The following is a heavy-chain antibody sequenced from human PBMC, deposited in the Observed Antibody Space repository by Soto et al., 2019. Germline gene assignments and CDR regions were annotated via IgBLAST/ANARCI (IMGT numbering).Heavy chain of an antibody. Sequence: PGGSLRLSCAASGFTFNTAWMSWVRQAPGRGLEWVGRIKSKADGGTTDYAAPVKGRFTISRDDSKNTLYLQMNSLRAEDTAVYYCAKDPHYSNPDYYYYYGMDVWGQGTTVTVSS. J-gene: IGHJ6*02. CDR1: GFTFNTAW. D-gene: IGHD4-4*01. CDR2: IKSKADGGTT. CDR3: AKDPHYSNPDYYYYYGMDV. V-gene: IGHV3-15*07.